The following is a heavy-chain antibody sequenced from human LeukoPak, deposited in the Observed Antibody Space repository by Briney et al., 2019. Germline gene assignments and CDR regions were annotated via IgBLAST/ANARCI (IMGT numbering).Heavy chain of an antibody. V-gene: IGHV4-61*01. D-gene: IGHD1-26*01. Sequence: PSETLSLTCTVSGGPVSSGSYYWSWIRQPPGKGLEWIGYIYYSGSTNYNPSLKSRVTISVDTSKNQFSLKLSSVTAADTAVYYCARAELPWYYFDHWGREPWSPSPQ. CDR1: GGPVSSGSYY. CDR2: IYYSGST. J-gene: IGHJ4*02. CDR3: ARAELPWYYFDH.